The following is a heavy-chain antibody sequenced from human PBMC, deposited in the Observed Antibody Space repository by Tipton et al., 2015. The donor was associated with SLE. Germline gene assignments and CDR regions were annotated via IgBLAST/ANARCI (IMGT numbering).Heavy chain of an antibody. Sequence: GSLRLSCAASGFTFSSYEMNWVRQAPGKGLEWVGSTIYYAESVKGRFTISRDNAKNSLYLQMNSLRAEDTAVYYCAREDTDYMDDWGKGTTVTVSS. CDR1: GFTFSSYE. V-gene: IGHV3-48*03. CDR2: GSTI. J-gene: IGHJ6*03. CDR3: AREDTDYMDD.